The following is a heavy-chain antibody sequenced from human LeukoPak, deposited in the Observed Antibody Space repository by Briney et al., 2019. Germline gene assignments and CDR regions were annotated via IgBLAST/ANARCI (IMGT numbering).Heavy chain of an antibody. Sequence: SVKVSCKASGGTFSSYAISWVRQAPGQGLEWMGRIIPILGIANYAQKFQGRVTITADKSTSTAYMELSSLRSEDTAVYYCARVYGSGSYGLTYYYYGMDVWGQGTTVTVSS. V-gene: IGHV1-69*04. J-gene: IGHJ6*02. CDR3: ARVYGSGSYGLTYYYYGMDV. CDR1: GGTFSSYA. CDR2: IIPILGIA. D-gene: IGHD3-10*01.